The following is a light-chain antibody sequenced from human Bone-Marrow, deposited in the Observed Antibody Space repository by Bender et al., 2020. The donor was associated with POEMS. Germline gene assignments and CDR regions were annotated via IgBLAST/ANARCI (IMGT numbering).Light chain of an antibody. J-gene: IGLJ3*02. CDR2: EGT. V-gene: IGLV2-23*01. CDR1: RSDVGSHNL. CDR3: CSYAGRFTWV. Sequence: QSALTQPASVSGSPGQSITISCTGTRSDVGSHNLVSWYQQHPGKAPKLMIYEGTKRPSGVSNRFFGSKSGNTASLTISGLQTEDEADYYCCSYAGRFTWVFGGGTKLTVL.